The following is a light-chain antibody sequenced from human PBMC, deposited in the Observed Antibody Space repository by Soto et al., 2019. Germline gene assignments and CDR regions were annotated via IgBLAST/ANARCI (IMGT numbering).Light chain of an antibody. Sequence: DIQMTQSPSTLSASVGDGVTITCRASQRISTWLAWYQQKPGKAPKLLISDASSLETGVPSRFSGSGSGTEFTLTISSLQPDDYATYYCQQYQTFWTFGQGTKVDIK. CDR1: QRISTW. V-gene: IGKV1-5*01. CDR3: QQYQTFWT. CDR2: DAS. J-gene: IGKJ1*01.